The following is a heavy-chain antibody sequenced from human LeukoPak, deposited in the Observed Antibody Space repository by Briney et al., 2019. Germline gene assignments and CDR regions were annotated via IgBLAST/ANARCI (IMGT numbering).Heavy chain of an antibody. V-gene: IGHV5-10-1*01. CDR1: RYSFTSYW. D-gene: IGHD2-15*01. CDR2: IDPSDSYT. Sequence: GESLKISCKGSRYSFTSYWISWVRQMPGKGLEWMGRIDPSDSYTNYSPSFQGHVTISADKSISTAYLQWSSLKASDTAMYYCASYPLPNCSGGSCYNWGQGTLVTVSS. CDR3: ASYPLPNCSGGSCYN. J-gene: IGHJ4*02.